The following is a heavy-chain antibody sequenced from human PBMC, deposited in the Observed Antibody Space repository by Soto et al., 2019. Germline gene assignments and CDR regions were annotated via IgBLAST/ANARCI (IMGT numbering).Heavy chain of an antibody. CDR2: IWYDGSNK. CDR3: ARVLTGSPGHY. D-gene: IGHD3-10*01. J-gene: IGHJ4*02. V-gene: IGHV3-33*01. Sequence: GGSLRLSCAASGFTFSSYGMLWVRQAPGKGLEGVAVIWYDGSNKYYADSVKGRFTISRDNSKNTLYLQMNSLRAEDTAVYYCARVLTGSPGHYWGQGTLVTVSS. CDR1: GFTFSSYG.